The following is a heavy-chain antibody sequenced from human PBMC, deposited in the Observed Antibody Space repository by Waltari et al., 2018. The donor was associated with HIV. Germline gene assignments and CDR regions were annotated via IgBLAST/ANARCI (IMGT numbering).Heavy chain of an antibody. D-gene: IGHD3-10*01. V-gene: IGHV3-74*02. CDR1: GFVFGSHW. Sequence: VESGGTPVQPGGSLRLSCKASGFVFGSHWMHWVRQSPGKGLILVSRIDSDGRVRVYADTVKGRFTISRDNTKNTLFLEMKSLRVEDSGIYHCVKDVTVTHYGDYYSGLDVWGRGTTVTV. CDR3: VKDVTVTHYGDYYSGLDV. CDR2: IDSDGRVR. J-gene: IGHJ6*02.